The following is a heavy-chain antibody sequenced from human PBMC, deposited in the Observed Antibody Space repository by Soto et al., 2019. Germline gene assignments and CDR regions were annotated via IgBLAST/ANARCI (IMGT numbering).Heavy chain of an antibody. D-gene: IGHD3-10*01. J-gene: IGHJ4*02. Sequence: QVQLVESGGGVVQPGRSLRLSCAASGFTFSSYGMHWVRQAPGKELEWVAVISYDGSNKYYADSVKGRFTISRDNSKNTLYLQMNSLRAEDTGVYYCAKGLRRGYYYGLAFDYWGQGTLVTVSS. CDR1: GFTFSSYG. V-gene: IGHV3-30*18. CDR2: ISYDGSNK. CDR3: AKGLRRGYYYGLAFDY.